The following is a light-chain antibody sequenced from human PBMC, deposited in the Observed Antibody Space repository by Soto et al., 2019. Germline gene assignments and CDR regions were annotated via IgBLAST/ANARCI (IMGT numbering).Light chain of an antibody. J-gene: IGKJ1*01. CDR3: QQYGSSPPWT. V-gene: IGKV3-20*01. Sequence: DSVWTKSKVTLSLSPRERALLSCRASQSVTSSYLAWYQQKPGQAPRLLIDGASSRATGIPDRFSGSGSGTDFTLTISRLEPEDFAVYYCQQYGSSPPWTFGQACKVDLK. CDR1: QSVTSSY. CDR2: GAS.